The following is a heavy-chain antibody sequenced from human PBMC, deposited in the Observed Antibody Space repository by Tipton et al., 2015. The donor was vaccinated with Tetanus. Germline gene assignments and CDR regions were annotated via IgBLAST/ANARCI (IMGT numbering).Heavy chain of an antibody. CDR3: VRGPHRAAPDAY. J-gene: IGHJ4*02. Sequence: SLRLSCAASGFTLSSYWMAWVRQVPGRGLEWVANIKEDGSEKFYVDSVKGRFTFSRDNGKNSLYLQVNSLRVEDTAVYYCVRGPHRAAPDAYWGQGTLVIVSS. CDR1: GFTLSSYW. CDR2: IKEDGSEK. D-gene: IGHD6-13*01. V-gene: IGHV3-7*01.